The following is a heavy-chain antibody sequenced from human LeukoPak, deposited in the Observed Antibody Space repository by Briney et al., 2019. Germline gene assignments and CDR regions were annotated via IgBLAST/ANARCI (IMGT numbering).Heavy chain of an antibody. D-gene: IGHD2-2*01. Sequence: PGRSLRLSCAASGFTFSNYAMHWVRQAPGKGLEWVAVISYDGSNIYYADSVKGRFTISRDNSKNTLYLQMDSLRAEDRAVYYCAGDVWNCSRCYLGPFDYWGQGTLVTVSS. CDR2: ISYDGSNI. CDR1: GFTFSNYA. J-gene: IGHJ4*02. V-gene: IGHV3-30-3*01. CDR3: AGDVWNCSRCYLGPFDY.